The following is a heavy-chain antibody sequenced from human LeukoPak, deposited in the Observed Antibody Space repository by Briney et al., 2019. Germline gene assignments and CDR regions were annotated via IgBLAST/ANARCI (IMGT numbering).Heavy chain of an antibody. CDR3: ARDQRPGWGEYFQH. J-gene: IGHJ1*01. CDR2: IWNDGGNK. CDR1: GFTFIRHG. D-gene: IGHD3-16*01. V-gene: IGHV3-33*01. Sequence: GGSLRLSCAASGFTFIRHGMHWVRQAPGKGLEWVAVIWNDGGNKYYADSVKGRFTISRDNSKNTVYLQMNSLRVEDTAVYYCARDQRPGWGEYFQHWGQGTLVTVSS.